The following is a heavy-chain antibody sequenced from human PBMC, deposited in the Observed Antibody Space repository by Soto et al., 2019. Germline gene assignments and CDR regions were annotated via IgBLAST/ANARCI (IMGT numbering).Heavy chain of an antibody. CDR2: ISAYNGNT. V-gene: IGHV1-18*01. D-gene: IGHD3-10*01. CDR3: ARGVGSGSYYNQYNWFDS. Sequence: QVQLVQSGAEVKKPGASVKVSCKASGYTFTNYGISWVRQAPGQGLEWMGWISAYNGNTKYAQKLQGRVTMTTDTSTRTAYVELRSLRSDDTAVYYCARGVGSGSYYNQYNWFDSWGQGTLVTVSS. CDR1: GYTFTNYG. J-gene: IGHJ5*01.